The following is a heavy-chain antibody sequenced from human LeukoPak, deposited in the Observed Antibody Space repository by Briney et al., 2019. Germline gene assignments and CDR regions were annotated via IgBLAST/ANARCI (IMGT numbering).Heavy chain of an antibody. V-gene: IGHV1-69*05. D-gene: IGHD3-22*01. J-gene: IGHJ4*02. CDR3: ARSPTVRYYYDSSGYYFAY. CDR1: GYTFTSYD. Sequence: ASVKVSCKASGYTFTSYDISWVRQAPGQGLEWMGGIIPIFGTANYAQKFQGRVTITTDGSTSTAYMELSSLRSEDTAVYYCARSPTVRYYYDSSGYYFAYWGQGTLVTVSS. CDR2: IIPIFGTA.